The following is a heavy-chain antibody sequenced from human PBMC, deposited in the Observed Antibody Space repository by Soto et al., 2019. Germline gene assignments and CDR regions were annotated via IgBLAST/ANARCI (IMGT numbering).Heavy chain of an antibody. D-gene: IGHD3-22*01. V-gene: IGHV1-46*01. CDR2: INPSGGST. CDR1: GYTFTSYY. CDR3: ARGDYYDSSGYNDWYFDL. J-gene: IGHJ2*01. Sequence: ASVKVSCKASGYTFTSYYMLWVRQAPGQGLEWMGIINPSGGSTSYAQKFQGRVTMTRDTSTSTVYMELSSLRSEDTAVYYCARGDYYDSSGYNDWYFDLWGRGTLVTVSS.